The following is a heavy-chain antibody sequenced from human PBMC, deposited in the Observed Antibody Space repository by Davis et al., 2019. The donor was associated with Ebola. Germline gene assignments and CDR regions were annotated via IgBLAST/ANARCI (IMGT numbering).Heavy chain of an antibody. CDR1: GGSVSSGSYY. Sequence: SETLSLTCTVSGGSVSSGSYYWSWIRQPPGKGLEWIGYIYYSGSTNYNPSLKSRVTISVDTSKNQFSLKLSSVTAADTAVYYCARRKAAAGLVDYWGQGTLVTVSS. J-gene: IGHJ4*02. CDR2: IYYSGST. V-gene: IGHV4-61*01. D-gene: IGHD6-13*01. CDR3: ARRKAAAGLVDY.